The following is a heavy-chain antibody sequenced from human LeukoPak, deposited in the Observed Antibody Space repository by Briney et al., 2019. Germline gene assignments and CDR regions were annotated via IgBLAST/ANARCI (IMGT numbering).Heavy chain of an antibody. Sequence: HPGGSLRLSCAASGFTFSGSAMHWVRQASGKGLEWVGRIRSKANSYATAYAASVKGRFTISRDDSKNMAYLQMNSLKTEDTAVYYCTIVGATLDYWGQGTLVTVSS. V-gene: IGHV3-73*01. J-gene: IGHJ4*02. D-gene: IGHD1-26*01. CDR2: IRSKANSYAT. CDR1: GFTFSGSA. CDR3: TIVGATLDY.